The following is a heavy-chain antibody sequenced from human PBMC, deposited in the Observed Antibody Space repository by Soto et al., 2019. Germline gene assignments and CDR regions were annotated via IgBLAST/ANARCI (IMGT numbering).Heavy chain of an antibody. D-gene: IGHD2-15*01. Sequence: SETLSLTCAVYGGSFSGYYWSWIRQPPGKGLEWIGEINHSGSTNYNPSLKSRVTISVDTSKNQFSLKLSSVTAADTAVYYCARGRVLAATRKYYYYYYYMDVWGKGTTVTVSS. CDR3: ARGRVLAATRKYYYYYYYMDV. CDR2: INHSGST. CDR1: GGSFSGYY. V-gene: IGHV4-34*01. J-gene: IGHJ6*03.